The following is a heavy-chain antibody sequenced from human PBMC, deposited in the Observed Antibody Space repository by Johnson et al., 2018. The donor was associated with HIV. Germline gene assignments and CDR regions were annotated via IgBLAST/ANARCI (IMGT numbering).Heavy chain of an antibody. V-gene: IGHV3-66*03. CDR2: IYSGGST. Sequence: VQLVESGGGLIQPGGSLRLSCAASGFTVSSTYMSWVRQAPGKGLEWVSAIYSGGSTYYADSMKGRFTISRDNSKNTLYLQMNSLRAEDTAVYYCARDYPYDRSPRGAFDIWGHGTMVTVSS. CDR1: GFTVSSTY. D-gene: IGHD3-22*01. J-gene: IGHJ3*02. CDR3: ARDYPYDRSPRGAFDI.